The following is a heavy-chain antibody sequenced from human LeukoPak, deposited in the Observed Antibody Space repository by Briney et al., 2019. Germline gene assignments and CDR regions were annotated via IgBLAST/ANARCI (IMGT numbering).Heavy chain of an antibody. Sequence: SETLSLTCTVSGYSISSGYYWGWIRQPPGKGLEWIGSIYHSGSTYYNPSLKSRVTISVDTSKNQFSLKLSSVTAADTAVYYCARRIAVAGIAAFDIWGQGTMVTVSS. V-gene: IGHV4-38-2*02. D-gene: IGHD6-19*01. CDR2: IYHSGST. J-gene: IGHJ3*02. CDR3: ARRIAVAGIAAFDI. CDR1: GYSISSGYY.